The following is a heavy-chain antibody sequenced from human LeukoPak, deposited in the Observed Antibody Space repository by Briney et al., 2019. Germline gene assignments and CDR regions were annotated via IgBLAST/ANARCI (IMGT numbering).Heavy chain of an antibody. Sequence: SETLSLTCAGHGGSFRGYYWSWVRQPPGKGLGWVGEINHSGSTNYNPSLNSRVTISVDTAKNQFSLKLTSVTAPDTAVYYCARGRTKGDYIPFDYWGQGTLVSISS. CDR2: INHSGST. J-gene: IGHJ4*02. V-gene: IGHV4-34*01. CDR3: ARGRTKGDYIPFDY. CDR1: GGSFRGYY. D-gene: IGHD4-17*01.